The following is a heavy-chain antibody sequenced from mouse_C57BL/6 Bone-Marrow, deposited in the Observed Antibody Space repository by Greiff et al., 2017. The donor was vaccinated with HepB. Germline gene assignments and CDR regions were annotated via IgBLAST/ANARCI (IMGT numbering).Heavy chain of an antibody. Sequence: EVQLQESGPGLVKPSQSLSLTCSVTGYSITSGYYWNWIRQFPGNKLEWMGYISYDGSNNYNPSLKNRISITRDTSKNQFFLKLNSVTTEDTATYYCARGRLRRGYFDYWGQGTTLTVSS. V-gene: IGHV3-6*01. CDR1: GYSITSGYY. D-gene: IGHD2-2*01. CDR2: ISYDGSN. CDR3: ARGRLRRGYFDY. J-gene: IGHJ2*01.